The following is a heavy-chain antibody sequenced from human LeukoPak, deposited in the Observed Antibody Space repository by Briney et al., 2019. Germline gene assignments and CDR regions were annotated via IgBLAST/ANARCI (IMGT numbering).Heavy chain of an antibody. Sequence: SVKVSCKASGGTFSSYAISWVRQAPGQGLEWMGRIIPIFGIANYAQKFQGRVTITADKSTSTAYMELSSLRSEDTAVYCCARDLGSGSYYKYYYYGMDVWGKGTTVTVSS. J-gene: IGHJ6*04. CDR3: ARDLGSGSYYKYYYYGMDV. CDR2: IIPIFGIA. V-gene: IGHV1-69*04. D-gene: IGHD3-10*01. CDR1: GGTFSSYA.